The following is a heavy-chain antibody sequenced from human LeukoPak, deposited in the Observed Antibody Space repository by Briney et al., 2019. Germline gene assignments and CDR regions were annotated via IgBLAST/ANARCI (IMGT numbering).Heavy chain of an antibody. V-gene: IGHV3-23*01. CDR1: GFTFSSYA. CDR2: ISGSAHST. J-gene: IGHJ4*02. D-gene: IGHD4-17*01. CDR3: AKTLYGDPEDDY. Sequence: GGSLRLSCAASGFTFSSYALSWVRQAPGKGLEWVSSISGSAHSTYYADSVKGRFTISRDNSNNTLYLQMNSLRAEDTAVYYCAKTLYGDPEDDYWGQGTLVTVSS.